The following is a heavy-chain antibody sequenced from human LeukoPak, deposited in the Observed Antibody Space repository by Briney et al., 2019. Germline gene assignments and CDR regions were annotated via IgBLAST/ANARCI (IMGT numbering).Heavy chain of an antibody. CDR1: GGTVSSYA. Sequence: SVKVSCKASGGTVSSYAISWVRQAPGQGLEWMGGIIPIFGTANYAQKFQGRVTITADESTSTADMELSSLRSEDTAVYYCARGFYSNYDGPRIDYWGQGTLVTVSS. J-gene: IGHJ4*02. D-gene: IGHD4-11*01. V-gene: IGHV1-69*13. CDR3: ARGFYSNYDGPRIDY. CDR2: IIPIFGTA.